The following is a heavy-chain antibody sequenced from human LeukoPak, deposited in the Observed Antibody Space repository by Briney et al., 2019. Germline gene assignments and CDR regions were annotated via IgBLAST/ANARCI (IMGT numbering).Heavy chain of an antibody. D-gene: IGHD3-22*01. CDR3: AQTYYYDSRNSYYFDY. Sequence: KESGPALVKPTQTLTLTCTFSGFSLSTSGMRVSWIRQPPGKALEWLARIDWDDDKFYSTSLQTRLTISKDTSKNQVVLTMTNMDPVDTATYYCAQTYYYDSRNSYYFDYWGQGTLVTVSS. CDR1: GFSLSTSGMR. CDR2: IDWDDDK. J-gene: IGHJ4*02. V-gene: IGHV2-70*04.